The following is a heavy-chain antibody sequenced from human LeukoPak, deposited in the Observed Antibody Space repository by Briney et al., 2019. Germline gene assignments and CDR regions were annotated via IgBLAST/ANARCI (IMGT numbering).Heavy chain of an antibody. V-gene: IGHV1-2*04. CDR3: ARAKGWSRFGELSSPFDY. CDR1: GYTFTGYY. CDR2: INPNSGGT. D-gene: IGHD3-10*01. Sequence: GASVKVSCKASGYTFTGYYMHWVRQAPGQGLEWMGWINPNSGGTNYAQKFQGWVTMTRDTSISTAYMELSRLRSDDTAVYYCARAKGWSRFGELSSPFDYWGQGTLVTVSS. J-gene: IGHJ4*02.